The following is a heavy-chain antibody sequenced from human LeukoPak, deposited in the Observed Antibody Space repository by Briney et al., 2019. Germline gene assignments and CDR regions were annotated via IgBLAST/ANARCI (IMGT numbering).Heavy chain of an antibody. CDR2: ISGIGGST. V-gene: IGHV3-23*01. Sequence: GGSLRLSCTASGFTFSNYAMTWVRQAPGKGLEWVSGISGIGGSTYYADSVKGRFTISRDNAKNSLYLQMNSLRAEDTAVYYCAREWFGNQYYFDYWGQGTLVTVSS. CDR3: AREWFGNQYYFDY. D-gene: IGHD3-10*01. J-gene: IGHJ4*02. CDR1: GFTFSNYA.